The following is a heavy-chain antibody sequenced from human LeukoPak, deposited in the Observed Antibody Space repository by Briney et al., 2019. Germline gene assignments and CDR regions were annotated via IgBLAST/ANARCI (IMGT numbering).Heavy chain of an antibody. J-gene: IGHJ6*03. CDR1: GGSISSHY. V-gene: IGHV4-59*11. Sequence: SETLSLTCTVSGGSISSHYWSWIRQPPGKGLEWIGYIYYSGSTNYNPSLKSRVTISVDTSKNQFSLKLSSVTAADTAVYYCARAIYDSSGYPIIYYYYYMDVWGKGTTVTVSS. CDR2: IYYSGST. CDR3: ARAIYDSSGYPIIYYYYYMDV. D-gene: IGHD3-22*01.